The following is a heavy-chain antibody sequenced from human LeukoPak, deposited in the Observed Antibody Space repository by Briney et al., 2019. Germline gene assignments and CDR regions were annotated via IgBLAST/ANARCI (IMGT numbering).Heavy chain of an antibody. J-gene: IGHJ4*02. Sequence: GGSLRLSCTASGFTFGDYAMSWVRQAPGKGLEWVGLIRSKAYGGTTEYAASVKGRFTISRDDSKSIAYLQMNSLKTEDTAVYYCTRVDDFWSGYPDYWGQGTLVTVSS. CDR1: GFTFGDYA. CDR3: TRVDDFWSGYPDY. V-gene: IGHV3-49*04. CDR2: IRSKAYGGTT. D-gene: IGHD3-3*01.